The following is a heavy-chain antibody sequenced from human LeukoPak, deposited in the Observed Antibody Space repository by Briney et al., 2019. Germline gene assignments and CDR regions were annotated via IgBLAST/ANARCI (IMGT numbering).Heavy chain of an antibody. Sequence: GRSLRLSCAASGFTFDDYAMHWVRQAPGKGLEWVSGISWNSGSIGYADSVKGRFTISRDNAKNSLYLQMNSLRAEDTALYYCAKDISMAARPRGPFDYWGQGTLVTVSS. D-gene: IGHD6-6*01. CDR2: ISWNSGSI. CDR1: GFTFDDYA. CDR3: AKDISMAARPRGPFDY. J-gene: IGHJ4*02. V-gene: IGHV3-9*01.